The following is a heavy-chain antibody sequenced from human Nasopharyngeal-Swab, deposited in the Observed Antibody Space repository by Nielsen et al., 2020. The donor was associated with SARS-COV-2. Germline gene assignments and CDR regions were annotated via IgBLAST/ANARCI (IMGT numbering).Heavy chain of an antibody. D-gene: IGHD6-19*01. J-gene: IGHJ4*02. CDR1: GGSISSSSYY. V-gene: IGHV4-39*01. CDR3: ARRRGSSCWYYFDY. Sequence: WGSLRLSCTVSGGSISSSSYYWGWIRQPPGKGLEWIGRIYYSGSTYDNPSLKSRVTISVDTSKNQFYLKLSSVTAADTAVYYCARRRGSSCWYYFDYWGQGTLVTVSS. CDR2: IYYSGST.